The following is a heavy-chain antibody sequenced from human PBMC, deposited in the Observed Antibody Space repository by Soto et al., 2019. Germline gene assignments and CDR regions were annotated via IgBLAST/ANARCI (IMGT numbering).Heavy chain of an antibody. J-gene: IGHJ4*02. Sequence: QAQVVQSGAEVRKPGSSVKLSCKASEGTFNSYAIAWVRQAPGQGLEWMGGIIPYYNTLNYAQKFQDRVTITADDSTNTGYMELRSLRSDDTAGYFCASGASRWYPYFFDSWAQGTLVTVSS. CDR1: EGTFNSYA. V-gene: IGHV1-69*01. CDR2: IIPYYNTL. D-gene: IGHD6-13*01. CDR3: ASGASRWYPYFFDS.